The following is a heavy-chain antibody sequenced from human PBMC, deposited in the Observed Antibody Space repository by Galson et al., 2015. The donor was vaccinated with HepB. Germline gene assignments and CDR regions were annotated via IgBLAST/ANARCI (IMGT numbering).Heavy chain of an antibody. CDR3: ARGVAGGWYYYFDY. CDR2: ISSSSSTI. Sequence: SLRLSCAASGFTFSSYSMNWVRQAPGKGLEWVSYISSSSSTIYYADSVKGRFTISRDNAKNSLYLQMNSLRAEDTAVYYCARGVAGGWYYYFDYWGQGTLVTVSS. J-gene: IGHJ4*02. V-gene: IGHV3-48*04. CDR1: GFTFSSYS. D-gene: IGHD6-19*01.